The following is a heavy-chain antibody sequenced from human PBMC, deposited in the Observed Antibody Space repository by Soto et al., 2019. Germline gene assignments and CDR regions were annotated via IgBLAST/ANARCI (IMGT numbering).Heavy chain of an antibody. V-gene: IGHV3-15*07. CDR2: IKTKSEGEAT. J-gene: IGHJ6*02. Sequence: EVQLVESGGGLVKPGGSLRLSCAASDFTITNAWMNWVRQAPGKGLEWVGRIKTKSEGEATDYAAPLKGRFTISRDDSKNTLLLQMNGLKSEDTAVYYCTTGSVEGVWGHGATVTVSS. D-gene: IGHD2-15*01. CDR1: DFTITNAW. CDR3: TTGSVEGV.